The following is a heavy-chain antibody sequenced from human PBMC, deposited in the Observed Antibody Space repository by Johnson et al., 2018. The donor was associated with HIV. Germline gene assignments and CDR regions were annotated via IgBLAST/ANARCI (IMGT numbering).Heavy chain of an antibody. D-gene: IGHD5-24*01. V-gene: IGHV3-30*04. CDR3: ERGCRDGYTCDVFDV. CDR2: ISYDGSNK. Sequence: QVQLVESGGGVVQPGRSLRLSCAASGFTFSGYPMHWVRQAPGKGLEWVAVISYDGSNKYYADSVKGRFTISRDNCKNTVFLQMNSLRAVDTAVYFCERGCRDGYTCDVFDVWGQGTGVTVSS. J-gene: IGHJ3*01. CDR1: GFTFSGYP.